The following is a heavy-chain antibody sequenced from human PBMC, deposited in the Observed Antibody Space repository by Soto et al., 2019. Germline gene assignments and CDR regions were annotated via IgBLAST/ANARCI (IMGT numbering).Heavy chain of an antibody. J-gene: IGHJ6*02. Sequence: QVQLQESGPGLVKPSQTLSLTCTVSGGSISSGDYYWSWIRQPPGKGLEWIGYIYYSGSTYYHPSLKSRVTISVDTSKNQFSLKLSSVTAADTAVYYCARDVGYCSSTSCKGMDVWGQGTTVTVSS. D-gene: IGHD2-2*01. CDR2: IYYSGST. CDR1: GGSISSGDYY. CDR3: ARDVGYCSSTSCKGMDV. V-gene: IGHV4-30-4*01.